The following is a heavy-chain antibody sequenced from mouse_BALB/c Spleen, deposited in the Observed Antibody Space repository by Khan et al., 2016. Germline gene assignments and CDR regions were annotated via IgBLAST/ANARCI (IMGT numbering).Heavy chain of an antibody. CDR3: SSYYDGFAY. J-gene: IGHJ3*01. V-gene: IGHV2-6-7*01. D-gene: IGHD1-1*01. CDR2: IWADGRT. CDR1: GFSLTGYG. Sequence: QVRLQQSGPGLVAPSQSLSITCTVSGFSLTGYGVNWVRQPPGKGLEWLGKIWADGRTDYNSALKSRVSISKDNSKSQVVLKMNSLQTDDTANYYCSSYYDGFAYWGQGTLVIVSA.